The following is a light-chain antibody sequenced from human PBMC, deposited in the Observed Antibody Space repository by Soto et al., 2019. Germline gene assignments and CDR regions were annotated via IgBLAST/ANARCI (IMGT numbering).Light chain of an antibody. CDR2: DAS. CDR3: QQYNSYPLT. V-gene: IGKV1-5*01. J-gene: IGKJ4*01. Sequence: VQMTQSPSSLSASVGDRVTITCRASQTISTYLNWYQHKPGTAPKLLIYDASSLESGVPSRFSGSGSGTEFTLTISSLQPDDFATYYCQQYNSYPLTFGGGTKV. CDR1: QTISTY.